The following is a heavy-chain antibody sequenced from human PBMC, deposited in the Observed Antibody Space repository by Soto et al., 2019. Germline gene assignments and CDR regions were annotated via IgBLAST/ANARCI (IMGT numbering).Heavy chain of an antibody. D-gene: IGHD3-22*01. CDR3: ARDSSGYYYFDY. V-gene: IGHV4-34*01. J-gene: IGHJ4*02. CDR1: GGSFSGYY. Sequence: SETLSLTCAVYGGSFSGYYWSWIRQPPGKGLEWIGEINHSGSTNYNPSLKSRVTIPVDTSKNQFSLKLSSVTAADTAVYYCARDSSGYYYFDYWGQGTLGTVS. CDR2: INHSGST.